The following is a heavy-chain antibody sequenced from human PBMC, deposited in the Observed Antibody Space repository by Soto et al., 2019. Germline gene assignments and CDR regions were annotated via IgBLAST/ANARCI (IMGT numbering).Heavy chain of an antibody. CDR2: ITGTSAFI. J-gene: IGHJ4*02. Sequence: GGSLRLSCAASGFIFSDFQLNWVRQAPGRGLEWLSSITGTSAFIHSADSIEGRFTISRDNVKNLLFLQIDSLRPEDPAIYYCARDNLAFQGAFDLWGQGTLVTVSS. CDR1: GFIFSDFQ. CDR3: ARDNLAFQGAFDL. V-gene: IGHV3-21*06. D-gene: IGHD3-16*01.